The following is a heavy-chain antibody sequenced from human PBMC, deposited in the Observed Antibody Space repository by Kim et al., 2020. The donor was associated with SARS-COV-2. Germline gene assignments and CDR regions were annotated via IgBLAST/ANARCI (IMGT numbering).Heavy chain of an antibody. CDR3: ATIEG. V-gene: IGHV3-23*01. Sequence: SGSGGSTYHADPVTGRFTNSRDNSKNTLYLQKNSLRAEDTAVYYCATIEGWGQGTLVTVSS. J-gene: IGHJ4*02. CDR2: SGSGGST.